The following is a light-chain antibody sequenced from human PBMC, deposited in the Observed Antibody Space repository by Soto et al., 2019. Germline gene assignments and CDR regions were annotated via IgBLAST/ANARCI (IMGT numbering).Light chain of an antibody. Sequence: QSALTQPASVSGSPGQSITISCTGTSSDVGYYNVVSWYQQHPGKAPKLMIYEGSKRPSGVSNRFSGSKSGNTASLTISGLQAEDVADYYCCSYADSSTYVFRTGSNVTV. CDR3: CSYADSSTYV. CDR1: SSDVGYYNV. CDR2: EGS. V-gene: IGLV2-23*01. J-gene: IGLJ1*01.